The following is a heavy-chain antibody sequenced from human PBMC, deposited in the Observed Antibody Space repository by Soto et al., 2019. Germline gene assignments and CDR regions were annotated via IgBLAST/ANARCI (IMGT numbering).Heavy chain of an antibody. CDR1: GGTFSSYA. J-gene: IGHJ6*02. Sequence: SVKVSCKASGGTFSSYAISWVRQAPGQGLEWMGGIIPIFGTANYAQKFQGRVTITADKSTSTAYMELGSLRSEDTAVYYCALLGYYYYYGMDVWGQGTTVTVSS. CDR2: IIPIFGTA. CDR3: ALLGYYYYYGMDV. V-gene: IGHV1-69*06. D-gene: IGHD2-8*02.